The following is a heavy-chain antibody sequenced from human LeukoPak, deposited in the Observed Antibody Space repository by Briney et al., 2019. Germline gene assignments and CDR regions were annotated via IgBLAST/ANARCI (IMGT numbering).Heavy chain of an antibody. D-gene: IGHD6-6*01. CDR1: GYTFTGYY. J-gene: IGHJ4*02. CDR2: INPNSGGT. V-gene: IGHV1-2*02. CDR3: AREESSIAARVPDY. Sequence: ASVKVSCKASGYTFTGYYMHWVRQAPGQGPEWMGWINPNSGGTNYAQKFQGRVTMTRDTSISTAYMELSRLRSDDTAVYYCAREESSIAARVPDYWGQGTLVTVSS.